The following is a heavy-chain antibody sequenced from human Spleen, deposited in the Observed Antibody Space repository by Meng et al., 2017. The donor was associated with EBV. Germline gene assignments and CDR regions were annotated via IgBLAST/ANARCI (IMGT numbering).Heavy chain of an antibody. Sequence: QDQVAQSGGEVKKPGASVKVSCKASGYSFTNSGISWVRQAPGQGLEWMGWISNYNGHTKYAQKFQGRVTMTTDTSTSTAYMEVRSLRSEDTAVYYCARDKDLGAVAGIFDYWGQGTLVTVFS. CDR3: ARDKDLGAVAGIFDY. J-gene: IGHJ4*02. D-gene: IGHD6-19*01. CDR1: GYSFTNSG. V-gene: IGHV1-18*01. CDR2: ISNYNGHT.